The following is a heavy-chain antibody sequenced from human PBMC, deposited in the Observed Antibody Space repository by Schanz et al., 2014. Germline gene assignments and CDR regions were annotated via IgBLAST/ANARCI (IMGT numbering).Heavy chain of an antibody. V-gene: IGHV1-69*04. J-gene: IGHJ3*02. D-gene: IGHD6-19*01. CDR2: IIPILGIT. CDR1: GYTFTSYG. Sequence: QGQLVQSGAEVKKPGASVKVSCKASGYTFTSYGINWVRQAPGQGLEWMGRIIPILGITNVAQTFQDRVTITADKSTSTAYMELSSLRSEDTAVYYCARGLGDERWLDLNEAFDIWGQGTIVTVSS. CDR3: ARGLGDERWLDLNEAFDI.